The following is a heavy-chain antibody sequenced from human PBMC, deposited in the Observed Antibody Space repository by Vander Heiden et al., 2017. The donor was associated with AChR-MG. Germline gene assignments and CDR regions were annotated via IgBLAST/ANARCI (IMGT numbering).Heavy chain of an antibody. Sequence: QVQLVQSGAEVKKPGSSVKVSCKASGGTFSSYAISWVRQAPGQGLEWMGGIIPIFGTANYAQKFQGIVTITADESTSTAYMELSSLRSEDTAVYYCARSRKGYGSGALGACDYWGQGTLVTVSS. CDR1: GGTFSSYA. D-gene: IGHD3-10*01. J-gene: IGHJ4*02. CDR2: IIPIFGTA. V-gene: IGHV1-69*01. CDR3: ARSRKGYGSGALGACDY.